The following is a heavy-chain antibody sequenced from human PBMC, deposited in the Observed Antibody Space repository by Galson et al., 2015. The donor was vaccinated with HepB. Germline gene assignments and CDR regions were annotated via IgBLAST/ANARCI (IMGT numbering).Heavy chain of an antibody. CDR3: ARDYYDSSGFYLSIDY. D-gene: IGHD3-22*01. Sequence: SLRLSCAASGFTFNSYSMNWVRQAPGKGLEWVSSISSSSSYIYYADSVKGRFTISRDNAKNSLYLQMNSLRAEDTAVYYCARDYYDSSGFYLSIDYWGQGTLVTVSS. CDR2: ISSSSSYI. J-gene: IGHJ4*02. CDR1: GFTFNSYS. V-gene: IGHV3-21*01.